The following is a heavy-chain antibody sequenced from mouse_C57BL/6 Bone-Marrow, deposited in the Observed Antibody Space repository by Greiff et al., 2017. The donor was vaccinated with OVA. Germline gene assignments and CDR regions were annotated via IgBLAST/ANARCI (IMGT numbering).Heavy chain of an antibody. CDR3: AILPGFAY. V-gene: IGHV1-82*01. CDR1: GYAFSSSW. Sequence: VQVVESGPELVKPGASVKISCKASGYAFSSSWMNWVKQRPGKGLEWIGRIYPGDGDTNYNGKFKGKATLTADKSSSTAYMQLSSLTSEDSAVYFCAILPGFAYWGQGTLVTVSA. D-gene: IGHD2-10*01. J-gene: IGHJ3*01. CDR2: IYPGDGDT.